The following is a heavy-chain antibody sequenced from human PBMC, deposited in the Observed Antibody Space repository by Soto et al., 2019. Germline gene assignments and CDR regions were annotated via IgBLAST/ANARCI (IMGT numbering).Heavy chain of an antibody. CDR1: GGTFSSYA. V-gene: IGHV1-69*12. CDR2: IIHIFGTA. CDR3: ARLVPAAGYYYGMDV. D-gene: IGHD2-2*01. J-gene: IGHJ6*02. Sequence: QVQLVQSGAEVKKPGSSVKVSCKASGGTFSSYAISWVRQAPGQGLEWMGGIIHIFGTANYAQKFQGRVTITADEATSTAYMELSSLRSEDTAVYYCARLVPAAGYYYGMDVWGLGTTVTVSS.